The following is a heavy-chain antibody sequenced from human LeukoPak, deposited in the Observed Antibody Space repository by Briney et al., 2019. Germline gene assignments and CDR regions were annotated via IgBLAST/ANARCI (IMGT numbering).Heavy chain of an antibody. V-gene: IGHV3-30-3*01. J-gene: IGHJ1*01. CDR3: AGVYCGGDCYSSEFFHH. CDR1: GFTFSSYW. Sequence: GGSLRLSCAASGFTFSSYWMSWVRQAPGKGLEWVASISYDGTNKNYADSVKGRFTISRDNSKNTLYLQMNSLTTEDTTVYYCAGVYCGGDCYSSEFFHHWGQGTLVTVSS. CDR2: ISYDGTNK. D-gene: IGHD2-21*02.